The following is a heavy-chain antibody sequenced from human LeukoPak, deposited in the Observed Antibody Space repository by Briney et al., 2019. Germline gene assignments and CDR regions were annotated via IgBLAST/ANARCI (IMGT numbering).Heavy chain of an antibody. J-gene: IGHJ5*02. Sequence: PSETLSLTCTVSGGSISSSSYYWGWIRQPPGKGLEWIGSIYYSGSTYYNPSLKSRVTISVDTSKNQFSLKLSSVTAADTAMYYCASDNWFDPWGQGTLVTVSS. CDR3: ASDNWFDP. CDR1: GGSISSSSYY. V-gene: IGHV4-39*01. CDR2: IYYSGST.